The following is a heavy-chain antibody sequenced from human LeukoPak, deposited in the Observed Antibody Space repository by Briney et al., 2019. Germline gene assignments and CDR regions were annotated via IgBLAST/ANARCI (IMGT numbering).Heavy chain of an antibody. J-gene: IGHJ4*02. V-gene: IGHV4-59*01. CDR1: GGSISSYY. Sequence: SETLSLTCTVSGGSISSYYWSWIRQPPGKGLEWIGYIYYSGSTNYNPSLKSRVTISVDTSKNQFSLKLRSVTAADTAVYYCARVTGYMVEDYFDYWGQGTLVTVSS. D-gene: IGHD6-13*01. CDR2: IYYSGST. CDR3: ARVTGYMVEDYFDY.